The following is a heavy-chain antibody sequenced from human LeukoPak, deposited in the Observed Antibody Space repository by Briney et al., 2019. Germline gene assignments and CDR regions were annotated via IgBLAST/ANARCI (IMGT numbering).Heavy chain of an antibody. CDR2: IRSKPYGGTT. V-gene: IGHV3-49*04. Sequence: GRSLRLSCMASGFTFGDHAMSWVRQAPGKGLEWVAFIRSKPYGGTTEYAASVKERFIISRDDSKSIAYLQLNSLRTEDTAMYYCTRDSDSVVITAPSDLWGQGTLVIVSS. CDR3: TRDSDSVVITAPSDL. D-gene: IGHD2-15*01. J-gene: IGHJ5*02. CDR1: GFTFGDHA.